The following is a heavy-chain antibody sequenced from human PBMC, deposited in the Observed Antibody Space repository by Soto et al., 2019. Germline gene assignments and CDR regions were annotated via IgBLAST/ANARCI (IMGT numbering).Heavy chain of an antibody. D-gene: IGHD1-26*01. CDR1: GFTFSRHW. CDR3: LRDGERSGDAGDS. CDR2: IKGDGSSA. J-gene: IGHJ4*02. Sequence: EVQLVESGGALVQPGGSLRLSCAASGFTFSRHWMHWVRQAPGKGLMWISRIKGDGSSANYAYSVRGRFTISRDNAKSTLYLQMDSLRAEDTAVYYCLRDGERSGDAGDSWGQGTQVTVSS. V-gene: IGHV3-74*01.